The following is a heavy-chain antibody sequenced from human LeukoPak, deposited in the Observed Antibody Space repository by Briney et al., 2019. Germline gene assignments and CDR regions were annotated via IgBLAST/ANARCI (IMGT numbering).Heavy chain of an antibody. Sequence: GGSLRLSCAASGNYWMHWVRQAPGKGLVWVSHVNSDGSWTTYADSVKGRFTISKDNAKNTVYLQMNSLRAEDTAVYYCAKLRSISWYASCDYWGQGTLVTVSS. J-gene: IGHJ4*02. D-gene: IGHD6-13*01. CDR3: AKLRSISWYASCDY. CDR2: VNSDGSWT. V-gene: IGHV3-74*01. CDR1: GNYW.